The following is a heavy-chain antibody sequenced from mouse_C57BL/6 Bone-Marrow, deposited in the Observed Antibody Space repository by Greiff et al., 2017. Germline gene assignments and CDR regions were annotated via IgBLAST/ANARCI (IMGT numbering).Heavy chain of an antibody. CDR2: IDPSDSDT. CDR3: ASLRYAMDY. D-gene: IGHD6-1*01. Sequence: QVQLQQPGAELVRPGTSVKLSCKASGYTFTSYWMHWVKQRPGQGLEWIGEIDPSDSDTNYNQKFKGKATLTVDTSSSTAYMQLSSLTSEDSAVYYCASLRYAMDYWGQGTSVTVSS. CDR1: GYTFTSYW. V-gene: IGHV1-59*01. J-gene: IGHJ4*01.